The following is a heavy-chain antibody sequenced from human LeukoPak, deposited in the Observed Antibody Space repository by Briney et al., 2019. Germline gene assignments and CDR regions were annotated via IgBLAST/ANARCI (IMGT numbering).Heavy chain of an antibody. J-gene: IGHJ6*03. D-gene: IGHD2-2*02. Sequence: SETLSLTCTVSGGSISSSSYYWGWIRQPPGKGLEWIGSIYYSGSTYYNPSLKSRVTISVDTSKNQFSLKLSSVTAADTAVYYCARLGYCSSTSCYTTYYYYYMDVWGKGTTVTVSS. V-gene: IGHV4-39*01. CDR3: ARLGYCSSTSCYTTYYYYYMDV. CDR2: IYYSGST. CDR1: GGSISSSSYY.